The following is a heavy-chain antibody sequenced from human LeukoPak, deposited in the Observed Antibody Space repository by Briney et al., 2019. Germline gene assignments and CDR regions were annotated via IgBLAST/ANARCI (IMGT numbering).Heavy chain of an antibody. V-gene: IGHV4-34*01. CDR3: CSGGSLNWFDP. D-gene: IGHD2-15*01. Sequence: SETLSLTCAVYGGSFSGYYWSWIRQPPGKGLGWIGEINHSGSTNYNPSLKSRVTISVDTSKNQFSLKLSSVTAADTAVYYCCSGGSLNWFDPWGQGTLVTVSS. CDR1: GGSFSGYY. J-gene: IGHJ5*02. CDR2: INHSGST.